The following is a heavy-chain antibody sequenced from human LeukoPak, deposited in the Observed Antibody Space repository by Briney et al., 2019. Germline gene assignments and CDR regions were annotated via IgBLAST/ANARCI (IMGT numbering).Heavy chain of an antibody. CDR3: AREGSLYYYGSGSYYKRTGPFDY. CDR2: IYYSGST. V-gene: IGHV4-59*01. J-gene: IGHJ4*02. D-gene: IGHD3-10*01. CDR1: GGSISSYY. Sequence: SETLSLTCTVSGGSISSYYWSWIRQPPGKGLEWIGYIYYSGSTNYNPSLKSRVTISVDTSKNQFSLKLSSVTAADTAVYYCAREGSLYYYGSGSYYKRTGPFDYWGQGTLVTVSS.